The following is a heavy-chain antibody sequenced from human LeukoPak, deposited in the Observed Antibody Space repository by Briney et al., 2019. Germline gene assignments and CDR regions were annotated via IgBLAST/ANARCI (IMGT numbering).Heavy chain of an antibody. CDR3: AKDSHSTLRSRFDP. V-gene: IGHV3-9*01. J-gene: IGHJ5*02. CDR2: ISWNSGSI. D-gene: IGHD6-13*01. Sequence: GGSLRLSCAASGFTFDDYAMHWVRQAPGKGLEWVSGISWNSGSIGYADSVKGRFTISRDNAKNSLYLQMNSLRAEDTALYYCAKDSHSTLRSRFDPWGQGTLVTVSS. CDR1: GFTFDDYA.